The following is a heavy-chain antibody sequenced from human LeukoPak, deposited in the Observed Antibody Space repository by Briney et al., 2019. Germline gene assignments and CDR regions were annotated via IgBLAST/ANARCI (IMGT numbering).Heavy chain of an antibody. CDR1: GYSITSGYF. J-gene: IGHJ4*02. CDR2: IYHSGTT. V-gene: IGHV4-38-2*01. Sequence: SETLSLTCGVSGYSITSGYFWGWIRQPPGKGLEWIGSIYHSGTTYYNPSLRSRVTISVDTSKNQFSLKLSSVTAADTAVYYCARGRSRLRFLSYWGQGTLVTVSS. D-gene: IGHD3-3*01. CDR3: ARGRSRLRFLSY.